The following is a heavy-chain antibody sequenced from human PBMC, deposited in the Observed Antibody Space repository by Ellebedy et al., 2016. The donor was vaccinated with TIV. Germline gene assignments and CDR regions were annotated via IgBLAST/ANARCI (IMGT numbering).Heavy chain of an antibody. CDR1: GFTFSSSW. CDR2: ISNDGST. CDR3: ASTRVNGAFDM. Sequence: GESLKISCAASGFTFSSSWMHWVRQAPGKGLVWVSRISNDGSTGYADSVKDRFTISRDNAKSTLYLHMNSLRAEDTAVYYCASTRVNGAFDMWGQGTLVTVSS. V-gene: IGHV3-74*01. D-gene: IGHD2-8*01. J-gene: IGHJ3*02.